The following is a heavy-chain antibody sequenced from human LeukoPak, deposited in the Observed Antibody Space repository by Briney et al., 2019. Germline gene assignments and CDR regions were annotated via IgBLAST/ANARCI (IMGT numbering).Heavy chain of an antibody. CDR2: IKIDGSIT. Sequence: EGSLRLSCVASGFTFSNHWMHWFRQVPGKGLVWVSRIKIDGSITSYADSVEGRFTISRDNAKNTVYLQLDSLRAEDTGVYYCARDRTTVTVFDYWGQGTLVTVSS. CDR3: ARDRTTVTVFDY. J-gene: IGHJ4*02. D-gene: IGHD4-17*01. V-gene: IGHV3-74*01. CDR1: GFTFSNHW.